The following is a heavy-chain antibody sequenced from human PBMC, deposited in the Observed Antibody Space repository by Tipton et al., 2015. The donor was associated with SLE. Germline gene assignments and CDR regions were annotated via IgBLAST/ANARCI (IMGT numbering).Heavy chain of an antibody. CDR2: IYTSGST. CDR3: VVAVGQLLFSY. CDR1: GGSISSYY. V-gene: IGHV4-4*08. Sequence: TLSLTCTVSGGSISSYYWSWIRQPPGKGLEWIGYIYTSGSTNYNPSLKSRVTITVDTSKNQFSLKLSSVTAADTAVYYCVVAVGQLLFSYWGQGTLVTVSS. D-gene: IGHD2-2*01. J-gene: IGHJ4*02.